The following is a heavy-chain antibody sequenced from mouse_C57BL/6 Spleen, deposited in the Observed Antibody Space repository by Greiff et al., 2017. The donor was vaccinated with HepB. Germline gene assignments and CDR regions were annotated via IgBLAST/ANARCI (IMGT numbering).Heavy chain of an antibody. J-gene: IGHJ3*01. V-gene: IGHV5-6*02. CDR3: ARHPDGYYPFAD. CDR2: ISSGGSYT. CDR1: GFTFSSYG. D-gene: IGHD2-3*01. Sequence: DVKLVESGGDLVKPGGSLKLSCAASGFTFSSYGMSWVRQTPDKRLEWVATISSGGSYTYYPDSVKGRFTISRDNAKNTLYLQMSSLKSEDTAMYYCARHPDGYYPFADWGQGTLVTVSA.